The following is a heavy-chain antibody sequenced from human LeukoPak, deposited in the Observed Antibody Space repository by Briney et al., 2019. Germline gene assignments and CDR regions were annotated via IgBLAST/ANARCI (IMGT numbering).Heavy chain of an antibody. J-gene: IGHJ2*01. CDR3: ARGGGYSYGYYYWYFDL. CDR2: IYYSGST. Sequence: SETLSLTCTVSGGSISSSSYYWGWIRQPPGKGLEWIGSIYYSGSTYYNPSLKSRVTISVDTSKNQFSLKLSSVTAADTAVYYCARGGGYSYGYYYWYFDLWGRGTLVTVSS. V-gene: IGHV4-39*07. CDR1: GGSISSSSYY. D-gene: IGHD5-18*01.